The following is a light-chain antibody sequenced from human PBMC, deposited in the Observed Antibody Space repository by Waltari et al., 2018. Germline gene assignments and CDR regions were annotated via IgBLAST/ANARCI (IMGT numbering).Light chain of an antibody. V-gene: IGLV2-11*01. CDR3: CSYAGSYPWV. CDR1: SSYVGGYNY. CDR2: DVS. Sequence: QSALTQPRSVSGSPGQSVTISCTGTSSYVGGYNYVSWYQQHPGKAPKLMIDDVSKRPSGVHECFSGTKSGNSASLTISGLQAEDDADYYCCSYAGSYPWVFGGGTKLTVL. J-gene: IGLJ3*02.